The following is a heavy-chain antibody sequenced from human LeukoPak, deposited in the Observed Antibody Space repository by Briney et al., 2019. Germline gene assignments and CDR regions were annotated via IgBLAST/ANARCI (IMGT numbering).Heavy chain of an antibody. J-gene: IGHJ4*02. CDR2: TYYRSKWYN. CDR3: ARSSASTYYYGSGTFDY. CDR1: GDSVSSNSAA. V-gene: IGHV6-1*01. Sequence: SQTLSLTCAISGDSVSSNSAAWNWIRQSPSRGLEWLGRTYYRSKWYNDYAVSVKSRITINPDTSKDQFSLQLNSVTPEDTAVYYCARSSASTYYYGSGTFDYWGQGTLVTVSS. D-gene: IGHD3-10*01.